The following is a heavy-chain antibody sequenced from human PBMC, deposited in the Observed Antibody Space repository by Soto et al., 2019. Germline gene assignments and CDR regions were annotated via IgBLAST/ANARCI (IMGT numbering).Heavy chain of an antibody. D-gene: IGHD2-21*01. CDR2: VVGSGGEI. CDR1: GFTLSTYA. CDR3: AKDAVYNDGLWLMDS. Sequence: RRLSCAASGFTLSTYAMTWVRQAPGKGLECVSGVVGSGGEIYYADSVKGRFTISKDNSKNTLYLQMNSLRDEDTAVYYCAKDAVYNDGLWLMDSWGQGTLVTVSS. J-gene: IGHJ5*02. V-gene: IGHV3-23*01.